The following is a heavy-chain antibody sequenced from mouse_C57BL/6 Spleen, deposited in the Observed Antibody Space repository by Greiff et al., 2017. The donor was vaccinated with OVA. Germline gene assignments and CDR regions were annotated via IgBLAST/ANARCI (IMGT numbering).Heavy chain of an antibody. D-gene: IGHD2-3*01. CDR3: TRDRGDDGYYSSSY. CDR1: GFTFSSYA. V-gene: IGHV5-9-1*02. J-gene: IGHJ3*01. Sequence: EVQLVESGEGLVKPGGSLKLSCAASGFTFSSYAMSWVRQTPEKRLEWVAYISSGGDYIYYADTVKGRFTISRDNARNTLYLQMSSLKSEDTAMYYCTRDRGDDGYYSSSYWGQGTLVTVSA. CDR2: ISSGGDYI.